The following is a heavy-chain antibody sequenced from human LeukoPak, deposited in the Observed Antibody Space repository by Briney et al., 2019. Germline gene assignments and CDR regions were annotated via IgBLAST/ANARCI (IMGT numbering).Heavy chain of an antibody. CDR3: ARGTVVVPAAPPYYFDY. V-gene: IGHV4-59*01. J-gene: IGHJ4*02. D-gene: IGHD2-2*01. CDR2: IYYSGST. CDR1: GGSISSYY. Sequence: SETLSLTCTVSGGSISSYYWSWIRQPPGKGLEWIGYIYYSGSTNYNPSLKSRVTISVDTSKNQFSLKLSSVTAADTAVYYCARGTVVVPAAPPYYFDYWGQGTLVTVSS.